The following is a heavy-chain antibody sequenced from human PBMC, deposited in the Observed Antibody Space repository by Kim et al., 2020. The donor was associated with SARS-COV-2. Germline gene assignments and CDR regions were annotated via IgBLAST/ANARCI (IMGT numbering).Heavy chain of an antibody. CDR2: ISGSGGST. V-gene: IGHV3-23*01. CDR3: AKALREGLRYFDWSRAYYYYGMDV. D-gene: IGHD3-9*01. J-gene: IGHJ6*02. CDR1: GFTFSSYA. Sequence: GGSLRLSCAASGFTFSSYAMSWVRQAPGKGLEWVSAISGSGGSTYYADSVKGRFTISRDNSKNTLYLQMNSLRAEDTAVYYCAKALREGLRYFDWSRAYYYYGMDVWGQGTTVTVSS.